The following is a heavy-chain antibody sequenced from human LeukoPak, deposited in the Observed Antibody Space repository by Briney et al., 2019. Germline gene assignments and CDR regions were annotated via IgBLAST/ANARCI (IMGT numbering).Heavy chain of an antibody. CDR1: GGSFSGYY. Sequence: SETLSLTCAVYGGSFSGYYWSWIRQPPGKGLEWIGEINHSGSTNYNPSLKSRVTISVDTSKNQFSLKLSSVTAADTAVYYCARRRSGRSGHDYWGQGTLVTVSS. CDR2: INHSGST. CDR3: ARRRSGRSGHDY. V-gene: IGHV4-34*01. J-gene: IGHJ4*02. D-gene: IGHD3-10*01.